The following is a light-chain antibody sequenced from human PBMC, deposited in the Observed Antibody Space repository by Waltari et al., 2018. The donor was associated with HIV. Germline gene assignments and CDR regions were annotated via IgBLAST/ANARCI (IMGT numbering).Light chain of an antibody. CDR2: KDT. J-gene: IGLJ1*01. CDR1: VLAKQY. Sequence: SYELTQPPSVSVSPGQTARIPCYGDVLAKQYAYWYHQKPGQAPVLVIYKDTERPSGIPERFSGSSSGTTVTLTISGVQPDDEADYYCQSADTSYTSRVFGIGTKVTVL. CDR3: QSADTSYTSRV. V-gene: IGLV3-25*03.